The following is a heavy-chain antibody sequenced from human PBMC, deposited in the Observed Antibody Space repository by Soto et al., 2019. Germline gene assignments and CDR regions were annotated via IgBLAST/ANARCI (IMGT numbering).Heavy chain of an antibody. CDR2: IKSNTDGGTT. CDR1: GFTFSNAW. D-gene: IGHD2-8*01. V-gene: IGHV3-15*01. CDR3: TTRGYCTNGVCSPGY. J-gene: IGHJ4*02. Sequence: EVQLVESGGGLVKPGGSLRLSCAASGFTFSNAWMSWVRQAPGKGLEWVGRIKSNTDGGTTDYAAPVKGRFTISRDDSKNTLYLQMNSLKTEDTAVYYCTTRGYCTNGVCSPGYWGQGTLVTVSS.